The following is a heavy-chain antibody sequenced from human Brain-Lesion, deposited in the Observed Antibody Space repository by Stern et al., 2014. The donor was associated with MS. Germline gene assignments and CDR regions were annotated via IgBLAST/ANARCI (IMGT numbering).Heavy chain of an antibody. CDR3: GADVSYQGSGEIDF. J-gene: IGHJ4*02. CDR2: IKVNAAET. V-gene: IGHV3-15*01. CDR1: GFTFNNAW. Sequence: EVQLVESGGGLVKPGGSLRLSCAVSGFTFNNAWMSWVRQPPGKGLEWISRIKVNAAETEYAAPVKGRFIISRDDSKTTLFLQMNGLITEDTAVYFCGADVSYQGSGEIDFWGQGTLVTVSS. D-gene: IGHD3-10*01.